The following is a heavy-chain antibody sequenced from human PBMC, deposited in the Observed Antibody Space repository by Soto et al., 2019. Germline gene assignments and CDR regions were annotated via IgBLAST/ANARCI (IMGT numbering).Heavy chain of an antibody. V-gene: IGHV3-23*01. Sequence: GGSLRLSCAASGFTFSSYAMSWVRQAPGKGLEWVSAISGSGGSTYYADSVKGRFTISRDNSKNTLYLQMNSLRAEDTAVYYCAKLDYYDSSGYPLEGAFDIWGQGTMVTVSS. J-gene: IGHJ3*02. D-gene: IGHD3-22*01. CDR1: GFTFSSYA. CDR3: AKLDYYDSSGYPLEGAFDI. CDR2: ISGSGGST.